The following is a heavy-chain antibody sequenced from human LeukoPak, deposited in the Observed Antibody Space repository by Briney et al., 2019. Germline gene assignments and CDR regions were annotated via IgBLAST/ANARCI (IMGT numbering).Heavy chain of an antibody. V-gene: IGHV1-18*01. J-gene: IGHJ4*02. Sequence: ASVKVSCKASGYIFISYGISWVRQAPGQGLEWMGWISAHNGNTNSAQRLQGRVTMTTDTSTSTAYMELRSLTSDDTAVYYRARDGGSGSYLYDYWGQGTLITVSS. D-gene: IGHD1-26*01. CDR3: ARDGGSGSYLYDY. CDR2: ISAHNGNT. CDR1: GYIFISYG.